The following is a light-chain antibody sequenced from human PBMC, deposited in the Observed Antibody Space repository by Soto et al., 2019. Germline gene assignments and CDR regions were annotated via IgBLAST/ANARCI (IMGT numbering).Light chain of an antibody. J-gene: IGKJ4*01. CDR3: QQTNTFLPLT. CDR2: GAS. V-gene: IGKV1-12*01. Sequence: DIQMTQSPSSVSASVGDRVTITCRASQGISNWLAWYQQQPGKAPKLLIYGASILQSGVPSRFSGGGSGTHFTLIISSLQPEDFATYYCQQTNTFLPLTFGGGTKVEI. CDR1: QGISNW.